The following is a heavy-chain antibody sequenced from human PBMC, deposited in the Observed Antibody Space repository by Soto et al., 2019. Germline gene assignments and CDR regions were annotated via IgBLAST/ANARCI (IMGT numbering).Heavy chain of an antibody. V-gene: IGHV4-39*01. J-gene: IGHJ4*02. CDR1: GGSISGTSYF. Sequence: SETLSLTCTVSGGSISGTSYFWGWIRQPPGKGLEWIGSIHSTGDTYYNPSLMSRVTISVDTSKNQFSLILSSVTAADTAVYYCARALVFYDYWGQGALVTVPQ. D-gene: IGHD2-21*01. CDR2: IHSTGDT. CDR3: ARALVFYDY.